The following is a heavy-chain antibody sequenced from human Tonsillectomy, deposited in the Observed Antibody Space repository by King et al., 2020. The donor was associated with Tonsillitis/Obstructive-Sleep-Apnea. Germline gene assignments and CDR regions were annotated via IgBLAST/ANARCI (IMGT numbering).Heavy chain of an antibody. CDR3: AREGYYDSSGYYDAYYYYYIDV. V-gene: IGHV3-7*01. CDR2: IKQDGREK. CDR1: GFTFSSYW. Sequence: VQLVESGGGLVQPGGSLRLSCAASGFTFSSYWMSWVRQAPGKGLEWVANIKQDGREKYYVDSVKGRLPISRDNAKNSLYLQMNSLRAEDTAVYYCAREGYYDSSGYYDAYYYYYIDVWGKGTTVTVSS. J-gene: IGHJ6*03. D-gene: IGHD3-22*01.